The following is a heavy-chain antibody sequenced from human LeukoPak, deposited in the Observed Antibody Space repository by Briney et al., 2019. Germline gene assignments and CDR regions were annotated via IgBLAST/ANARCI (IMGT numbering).Heavy chain of an antibody. CDR1: GFTFISSA. V-gene: IGHV1-58*02. CDR2: IVVGSGNT. CDR3: AAVFFSSTVPYFDH. Sequence: TSVKVSCKASGFTFISSAIQWVRQVRGQRLEWIGWIVVGSGNTNYAQKFQDRVTITKDMSTMTAYMELSSLRSEDTALYYCAAVFFSSTVPYFDHWAQGTLVTVSS. D-gene: IGHD2-2*01. J-gene: IGHJ4*02.